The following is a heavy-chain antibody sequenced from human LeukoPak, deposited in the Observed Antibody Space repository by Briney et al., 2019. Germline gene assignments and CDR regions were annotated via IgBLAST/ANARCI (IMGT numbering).Heavy chain of an antibody. V-gene: IGHV3-23*01. CDR3: ATKTAFDY. Sequence: GGSLRLSCAASGFTFSSCGMSWVRQAPGKGLEWVSTIIISGSSTYYADSVKGRFTISRDNSKNTLYLQMSSLRAEDTAVYFCATKTAFDYWGQGTLVTVSS. J-gene: IGHJ4*02. CDR2: IIISGSST. CDR1: GFTFSSCG. D-gene: IGHD5-18*01.